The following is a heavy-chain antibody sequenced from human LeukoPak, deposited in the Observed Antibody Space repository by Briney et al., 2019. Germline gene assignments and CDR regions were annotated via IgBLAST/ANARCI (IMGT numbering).Heavy chain of an antibody. Sequence: GGSLRLSCTASGFAFSTYGMNWVRQAPGKGLEWVSTISGGGGSTYYADSVKGRFTISRDNSKNTLYLQVNSLRAEDTAVYYCAKGGKWDVTPFDYWGQGTLVTVSS. D-gene: IGHD1-26*01. J-gene: IGHJ4*02. CDR2: ISGGGGST. V-gene: IGHV3-23*01. CDR3: AKGGKWDVTPFDY. CDR1: GFAFSTYG.